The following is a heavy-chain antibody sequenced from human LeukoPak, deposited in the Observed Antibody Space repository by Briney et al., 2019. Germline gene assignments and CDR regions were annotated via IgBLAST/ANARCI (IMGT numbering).Heavy chain of an antibody. CDR1: GYTFTSYG. Sequence: GASVKVSCKASGYTFTSYGISWVRQAPGQGLEWMGWISAYNGNTNHAQKLQGRVTMTTDTSTSTACMELRSLRSDDTAVYYCARFSSWPDFDYWGQGTLVTVSS. CDR3: ARFSSWPDFDY. J-gene: IGHJ4*02. CDR2: ISAYNGNT. V-gene: IGHV1-18*01. D-gene: IGHD6-13*01.